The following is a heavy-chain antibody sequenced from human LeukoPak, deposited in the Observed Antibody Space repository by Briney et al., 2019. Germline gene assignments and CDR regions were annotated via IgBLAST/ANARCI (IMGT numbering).Heavy chain of an antibody. D-gene: IGHD5-18*01. J-gene: IGHJ4*02. Sequence: GGSLRLSCVGSGFTFSRYWLNWVRQAPGKGLEWVANMNQDGSEIYYLDSVKGRFTISRDNAKNSLYLQMNSLRAEDTAVYYRARDCGYSYGNDYWGQGTLVTVSS. CDR2: MNQDGSEI. V-gene: IGHV3-7*01. CDR3: ARDCGYSYGNDY. CDR1: GFTFSRYW.